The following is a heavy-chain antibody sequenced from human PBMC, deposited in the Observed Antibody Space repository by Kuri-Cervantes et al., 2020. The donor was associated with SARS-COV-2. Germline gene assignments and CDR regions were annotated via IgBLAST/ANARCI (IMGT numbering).Heavy chain of an antibody. CDR2: IYSGGST. Sequence: GESLKISCAASGFTFSSYGMHWVRQAPGKGLEWVSVIYSGGSTYYADSVKGRFTISRDNSKNTLYLQMNSLRAEDTAVYYCAIAAAEFFDYWGQGTLVTVSS. V-gene: IGHV3-53*01. J-gene: IGHJ4*02. CDR3: AIAAAEFFDY. CDR1: GFTFSSYG. D-gene: IGHD6-13*01.